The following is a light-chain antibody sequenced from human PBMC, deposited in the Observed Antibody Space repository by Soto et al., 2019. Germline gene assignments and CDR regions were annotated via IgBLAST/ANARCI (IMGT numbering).Light chain of an antibody. CDR1: QGINS. V-gene: IGKV1-9*01. CDR2: AAS. J-gene: IGKJ5*01. CDR3: QQLNSYPQIT. Sequence: DIQLTQSPSFLSASVGDRVTITCRASQGINSLAWYQQEPGKAPKLLIYAASTLQSGVPSRFSGSGSGTEFTLTISSLQPEDFATYYCQQLNSYPQITFGQGTRLEIK.